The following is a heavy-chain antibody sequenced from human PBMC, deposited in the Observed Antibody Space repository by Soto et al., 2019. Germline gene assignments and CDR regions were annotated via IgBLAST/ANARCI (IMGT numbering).Heavy chain of an antibody. CDR2: IIPIFGTA. CDR3: ARQLWFGSLYDYYGMDV. V-gene: IGHV1-69*12. Sequence: QVQLVQSGAEVKKPGSSVKVSCKASGGTFSSYAISWVRQAPGQGLEWMGGIIPIFGTANYAQKFQGRVTITADESTSTGYMELSSLRSEDTAVYYCARQLWFGSLYDYYGMDVWGQGTTVAVSS. D-gene: IGHD3-10*01. J-gene: IGHJ6*02. CDR1: GGTFSSYA.